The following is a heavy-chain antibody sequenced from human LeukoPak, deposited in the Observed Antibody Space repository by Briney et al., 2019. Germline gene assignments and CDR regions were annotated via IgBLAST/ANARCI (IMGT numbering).Heavy chain of an antibody. D-gene: IGHD6-13*01. CDR3: ASRPAGTTWYGVFDY. J-gene: IGHJ4*02. CDR2: IFNSGTT. CDR1: GGSINSHY. Sequence: LETLSLTCSVSGGSINSHYWSWIRQPPGKRLEWIGYIFNSGTTNYNPSLRSRVTMSLDTSRDQFFLRLSSVTAADTAIYYCASRPAGTTWYGVFDYWSQGTLVTVSS. V-gene: IGHV4-59*11.